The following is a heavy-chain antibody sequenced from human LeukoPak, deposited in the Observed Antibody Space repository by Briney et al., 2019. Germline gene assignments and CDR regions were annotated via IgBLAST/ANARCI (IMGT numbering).Heavy chain of an antibody. J-gene: IGHJ4*02. V-gene: IGHV3-64*01. Sequence: GGSLRLSCAASGFTFSSYAMLWVRQAPGKGLEYVSAISSNGGSTYYANSVKGRFTISRDNSKNTLYLQMGSLRAEDMAVYYCARVGITVDYYFDYWGQGTLVTVST. CDR3: ARVGITVDYYFDY. D-gene: IGHD3-16*01. CDR1: GFTFSSYA. CDR2: ISSNGGST.